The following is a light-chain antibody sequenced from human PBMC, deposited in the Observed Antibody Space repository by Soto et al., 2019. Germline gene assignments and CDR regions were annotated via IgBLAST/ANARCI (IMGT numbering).Light chain of an antibody. CDR3: QEYKNLLWT. J-gene: IGKJ1*01. CDR2: GAS. CDR1: QSVSSK. Sequence: EIVMKKSPATLSVSKGARATLSCRASQSVSSKLAWYQQKPGQAPSLLIYGASPRATGIPARFSGSRSGTECTLTISSLQSEDFVVYCSQEYKNLLWT. V-gene: IGKV3D-15*01.